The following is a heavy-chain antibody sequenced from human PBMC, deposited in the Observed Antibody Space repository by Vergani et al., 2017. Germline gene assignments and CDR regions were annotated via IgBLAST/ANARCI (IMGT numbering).Heavy chain of an antibody. Sequence: QLHLQESGPGLVKPSETLSLTCTVSGGSITSSSYYWGWIRQPPGKGLEWIGNIYHSGGAYYNPSLKGRVTISVETSKNQFSLEVTSVTAADTAIYFCARTESFILRYFHWALWGQGTLVTVSS. CDR1: GGSITSSSYY. CDR3: ARTESFILRYFHWAL. J-gene: IGHJ4*02. D-gene: IGHD3-9*01. CDR2: IYHSGGA. V-gene: IGHV4-39*01.